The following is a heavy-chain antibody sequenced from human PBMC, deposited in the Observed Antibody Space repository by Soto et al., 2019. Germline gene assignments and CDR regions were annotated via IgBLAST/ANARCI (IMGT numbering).Heavy chain of an antibody. CDR2: IYPGDSDT. Sequence: GESLKISCKGSGYSFTSYWIGWVRQMPGKGLEWMGIIYPGDSDTRYSPSFQGQVTISADKSISTAYLQWSSLKASDTAMYYCARLGGRVAAAGNLGALDPQGCFDPWGQGTLVTVSS. CDR3: ARLGGRVAAAGNLGALDPQGCFDP. J-gene: IGHJ5*02. D-gene: IGHD6-13*01. V-gene: IGHV5-51*01. CDR1: GYSFTSYW.